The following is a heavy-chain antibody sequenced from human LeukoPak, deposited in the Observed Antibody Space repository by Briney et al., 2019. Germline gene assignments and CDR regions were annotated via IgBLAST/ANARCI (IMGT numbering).Heavy chain of an antibody. CDR1: GFIFSSYW. CDR3: ASNLKMGAVRPYYYYYYMDV. Sequence: GGSLRLSSGASGFIFSSYWMSWVRQAPGKGLEWVANIKQDGSEKSYVDSVKGRFTISRDNAKNSLYLQLNSLRVEDTAIYYCASNLKMGAVRPYYYYYYMDVWGKGTTVTVSS. CDR2: IKQDGSEK. D-gene: IGHD1-26*01. V-gene: IGHV3-7*01. J-gene: IGHJ6*03.